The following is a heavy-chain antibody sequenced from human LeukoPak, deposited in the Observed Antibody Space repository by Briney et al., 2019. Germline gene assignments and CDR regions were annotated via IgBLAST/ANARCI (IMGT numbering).Heavy chain of an antibody. D-gene: IGHD1-26*01. CDR3: AKGGRVVGASSYFDY. J-gene: IGHJ4*02. CDR1: GFTFSSYA. Sequence: GGSLTLACAASGFTFSSYAVSWVRKAPGQGLEWVSAISGSGGSTYYPDSVKGRFTISRDNSKNTLYLQMNSLRAEDTAVYYCAKGGRVVGASSYFDYWGQGTLVTVSS. CDR2: ISGSGGST. V-gene: IGHV3-23*01.